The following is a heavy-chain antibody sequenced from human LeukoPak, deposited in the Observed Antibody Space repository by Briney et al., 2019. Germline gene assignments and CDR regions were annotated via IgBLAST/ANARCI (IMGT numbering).Heavy chain of an antibody. D-gene: IGHD6-13*01. CDR1: VYTFTGYY. CDR3: ARTLYIAAVPGGFDY. V-gene: IGHV1-2*02. J-gene: IGHJ4*02. Sequence: ASVKVSCKASVYTFTGYYMHWGRQAPGQGLEGMGWINPKNAGANFAQSFQGRVTMTRDTSISKVYIELSRLRSADTALYYCARTLYIAAVPGGFDYWGQGTLVTVSS. CDR2: INPKNAGA.